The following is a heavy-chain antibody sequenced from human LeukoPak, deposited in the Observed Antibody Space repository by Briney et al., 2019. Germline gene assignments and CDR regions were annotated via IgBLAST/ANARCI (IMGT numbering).Heavy chain of an antibody. Sequence: GGSLRLSCAASGFTFSSYAMHWVRQAPGKGLEYVSAISSNGGSTYYANSVKGRFTISRDNSKNTLYLQMGSLRAEDMAVYYCARDSGYYYDSSGYYHTEYYFDYWGQGTLVTVSS. J-gene: IGHJ4*02. CDR2: ISSNGGST. CDR3: ARDSGYYYDSSGYYHTEYYFDY. V-gene: IGHV3-64*01. CDR1: GFTFSSYA. D-gene: IGHD3-22*01.